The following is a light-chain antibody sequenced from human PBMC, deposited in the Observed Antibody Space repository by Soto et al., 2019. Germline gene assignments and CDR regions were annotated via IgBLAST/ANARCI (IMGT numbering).Light chain of an antibody. CDR1: NIGSKS. Sequence: SYELTQPPSVSVAPGKTARITCGGNNIGSKSVHWYQQKPGQAPVLVIYYDSDRPSGIPERFSGSNSGTTATLTISRVEAGDEADYYCHVWDSSSDHVVFGGGTKLTVL. CDR3: HVWDSSSDHVV. V-gene: IGLV3-21*04. CDR2: YDS. J-gene: IGLJ2*01.